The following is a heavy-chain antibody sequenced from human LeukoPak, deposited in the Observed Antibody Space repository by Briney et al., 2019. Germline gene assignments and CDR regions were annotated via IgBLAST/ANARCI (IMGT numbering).Heavy chain of an antibody. J-gene: IGHJ4*02. D-gene: IGHD1-1*01. Sequence: ASVKVSCKASGYTFTSYGISWVRQAPGQGLEWMGWISAYNGNTNYAQKLQGRVSMTADTSTSTAYMELRSLRSDDTAVYYCARELEPAPLDYWGQGTLVTVSS. CDR1: GYTFTSYG. V-gene: IGHV1-18*01. CDR2: ISAYNGNT. CDR3: ARELEPAPLDY.